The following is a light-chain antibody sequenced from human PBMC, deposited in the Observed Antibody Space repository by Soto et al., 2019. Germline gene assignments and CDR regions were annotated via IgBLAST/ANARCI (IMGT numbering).Light chain of an antibody. CDR2: DAS. Sequence: DIQMTQSPSTLSASVGDRVTITCRASQSISSWLAWYQQKPGKAPKLLIYDASSLESGVPSRFSGSGSGTEFTLTISSLQPDDFATYYCQQYNSYSPTFGRGTRWIS. V-gene: IGKV1-5*01. J-gene: IGKJ1*01. CDR1: QSISSW. CDR3: QQYNSYSPT.